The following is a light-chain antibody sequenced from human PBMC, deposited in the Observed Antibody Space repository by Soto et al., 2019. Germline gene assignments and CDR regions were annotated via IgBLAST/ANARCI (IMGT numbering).Light chain of an antibody. Sequence: QSALTQPPSASGFFGRSVTISCTGTSSDVGGYNYVSWYQQHPGKAPKLMIYEVSERPSGVPDRFSGSKSGNTASLTVSGLQADDEADYYCSSYSGTNYHYVFGTGTKVTV. V-gene: IGLV2-8*01. J-gene: IGLJ1*01. CDR3: SSYSGTNYHYV. CDR2: EVS. CDR1: SSDVGGYNY.